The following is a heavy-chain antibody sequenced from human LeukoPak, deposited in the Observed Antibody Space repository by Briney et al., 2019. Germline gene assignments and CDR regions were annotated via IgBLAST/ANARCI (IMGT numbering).Heavy chain of an antibody. CDR3: ARDRHIAAAVDYYYMDV. J-gene: IGHJ6*03. V-gene: IGHV1-18*01. CDR1: GYTFTSYI. D-gene: IGHD6-13*01. CDR2: INAYNGNT. Sequence: ASVKVSCKASGYTFTSYIISWVRQAPGQGLEWMGWINAYNGNTDYAQRVQGRVTMTTDTSTSTAYMEVRSLRSDDTAVYYCARDRHIAAAVDYYYMDVWGKGTPFTVSS.